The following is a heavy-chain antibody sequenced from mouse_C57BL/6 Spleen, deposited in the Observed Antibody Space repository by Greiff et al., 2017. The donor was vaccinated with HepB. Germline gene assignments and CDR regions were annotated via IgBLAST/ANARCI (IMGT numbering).Heavy chain of an antibody. V-gene: IGHV1-82*01. CDR2: IYPGDGDT. J-gene: IGHJ4*01. D-gene: IGHD2-3*01. CDR3: ARGDGYYVAMDY. Sequence: QVQLKESGPELVKPGASVKISCKASGYAFSSSWMNWVKQRPGKGLEWIGRIYPGDGDTNYNGKFKGKATLTADKSSSTAYMQLSSLTSEDSAVYFCARGDGYYVAMDYWGQGTSVTVSS. CDR1: GYAFSSSW.